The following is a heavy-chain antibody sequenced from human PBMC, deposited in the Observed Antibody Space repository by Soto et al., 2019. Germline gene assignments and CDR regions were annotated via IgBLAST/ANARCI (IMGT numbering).Heavy chain of an antibody. CDR2: INPSGGST. CDR1: GYTFTSYY. CDR3: AGQQAMAPFDP. Sequence: GASVKVSCKASGYTFTSYYMHWVRQAPGQGLEWMGIINPSGGSTSYAQKFQGRVTMTRDTSTSTVYMELSSLRSEDTAVYYCAGQQAMAPFDPWGQGTLVTVSS. J-gene: IGHJ5*02. V-gene: IGHV1-46*01.